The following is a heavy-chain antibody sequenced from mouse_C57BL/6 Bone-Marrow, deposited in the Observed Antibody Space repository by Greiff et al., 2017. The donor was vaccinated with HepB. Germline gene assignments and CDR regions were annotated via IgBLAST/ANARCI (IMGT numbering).Heavy chain of an antibody. CDR2: INPNNGGT. D-gene: IGHD2-4*01. CDR3: ARPPMRLRRRPRWDFDV. Sequence: VHVKQSGPELVKPGASVKIPCKASGYTFTDYNMDWVKQSHGKSLEWIGDINPNNGGTIYNQKFKGKVTLTVDKSSSTAYMELRSLTSEDTAVYYCARPPMRLRRRPRWDFDVWGTGTTVTVSS. V-gene: IGHV1-18*01. CDR1: GYTFTDYN. J-gene: IGHJ1*03.